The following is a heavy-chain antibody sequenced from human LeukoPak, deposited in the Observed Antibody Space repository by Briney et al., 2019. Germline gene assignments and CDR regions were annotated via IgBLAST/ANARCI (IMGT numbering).Heavy chain of an antibody. CDR2: IYTSAST. D-gene: IGHD2-2*01. V-gene: IGHV4-4*09. Sequence: PSETLSLTCTVSGSISGYYWSWIRQPPGKGLEWIGYIYTSASTNYNPSLESRVTISVDTSKNQFSLDLSSVTAADTAVYYCARQKCTSTSCLTKNAFDIWGQGTMVTVSS. CDR1: GSISGYY. CDR3: ARQKCTSTSCLTKNAFDI. J-gene: IGHJ3*02.